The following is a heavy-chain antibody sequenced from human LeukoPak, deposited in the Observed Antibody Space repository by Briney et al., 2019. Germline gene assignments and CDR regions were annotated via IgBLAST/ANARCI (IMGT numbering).Heavy chain of an antibody. V-gene: IGHV4-38-2*02. Sequence: PSETLSLTCAVSGYSISSGYYWGWIRQPPGKGLEWIGSIYHSGSTYYNPSLKSRVTISVDTSKNQFSLKLSSVTAADTAVYYCARERRITMIVVVITTQYYFDYWGQGTLVTVSS. CDR1: GYSISSGYY. J-gene: IGHJ4*02. CDR2: IYHSGST. D-gene: IGHD3-22*01. CDR3: ARERRITMIVVVITTQYYFDY.